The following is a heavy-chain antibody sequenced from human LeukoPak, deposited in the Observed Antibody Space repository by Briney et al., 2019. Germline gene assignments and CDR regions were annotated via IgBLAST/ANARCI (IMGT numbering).Heavy chain of an antibody. D-gene: IGHD1-26*01. CDR3: ARQGGGSHLWGPRLHYFDY. CDR2: IFYSGRT. V-gene: IGHV4-39*01. J-gene: IGHJ4*02. CDR1: GGSISSSSYY. Sequence: KPSETLSLTCTVSGGSISSSSYYWGWIRQPPGKGLEWIGGIFYSGRTYYNPSLKSRVTISVDTSKNQFSLKLSSVTAADAAVYYCARQGGGSHLWGPRLHYFDYWGQGTLVTVSS.